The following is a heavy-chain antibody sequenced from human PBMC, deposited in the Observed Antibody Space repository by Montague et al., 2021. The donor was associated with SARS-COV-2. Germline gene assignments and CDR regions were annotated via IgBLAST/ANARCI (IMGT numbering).Heavy chain of an antibody. CDR2: IYYSGST. J-gene: IGHJ4*02. D-gene: IGHD5-24*01. Sequence: SETLSLTCTVSGASISSYYWSWIRQPPGKGQEWIGYIYYSGSTNYNPSLKSRVTISVDTSKNQFSLKLSSVTAADTAMYYCARVFPRWLQFDPYFDYWGQGTLVTVSS. CDR1: GASISSYY. V-gene: IGHV4-59*01. CDR3: ARVFPRWLQFDPYFDY.